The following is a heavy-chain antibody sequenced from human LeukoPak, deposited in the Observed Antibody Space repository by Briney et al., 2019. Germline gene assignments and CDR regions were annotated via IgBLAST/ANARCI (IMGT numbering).Heavy chain of an antibody. Sequence: SETLSLTCTVSGVSVSSDNYYWSWIRQPPGRGLEWVGCVHYSGSTNYSPSVKSRVTISIDTSRNHFSLKLSSVTAADTAVYYWARNMVRGVTDSFDIWGQGKMVTVSS. CDR1: GVSVSSDNYY. CDR2: VHYSGST. CDR3: ARNMVRGVTDSFDI. V-gene: IGHV4-61*03. J-gene: IGHJ3*02. D-gene: IGHD3-10*01.